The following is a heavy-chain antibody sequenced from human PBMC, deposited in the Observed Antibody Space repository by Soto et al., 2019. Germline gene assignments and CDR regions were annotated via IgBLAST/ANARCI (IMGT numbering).Heavy chain of an antibody. J-gene: IGHJ4*02. V-gene: IGHV1-18*01. CDR3: ARDGNRFCSGGSCYASD. CDR2: ISAYNGNT. CDR1: GYTFTSYG. Sequence: ASVKVSCKASGYTFTSYGISWVRQAPGQGLEWMGWISAYNGNTNYAQKLQGRVTMTTDTSTSTAYMELRSLRSDDTAVYYCARDGNRFCSGGSCYASDWGQGTLVTVSS. D-gene: IGHD2-15*01.